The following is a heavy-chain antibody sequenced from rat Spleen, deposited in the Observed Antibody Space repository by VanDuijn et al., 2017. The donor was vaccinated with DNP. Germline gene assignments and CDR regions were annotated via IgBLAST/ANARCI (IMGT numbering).Heavy chain of an antibody. CDR1: GFTFSDYN. J-gene: IGHJ2*01. CDR2: IGSDGYAP. D-gene: IGHD4-3*01. Sequence: EVQLVESGGGLVQPGRSLKLSCAASGFTFSDYNMAWVRQAPKKGLEWVAYIGSDGYAPYYGVSVKGRFTISRDNAKSTLYLQMNSLRSEDMATYYCVRWNSGHFDYWGQGVMVTVSS. CDR3: VRWNSGHFDY. V-gene: IGHV5-22*01.